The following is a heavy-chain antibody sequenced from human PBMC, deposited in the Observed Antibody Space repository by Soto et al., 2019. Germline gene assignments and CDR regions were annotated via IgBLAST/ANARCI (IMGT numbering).Heavy chain of an antibody. Sequence: EVQLVESGGGLVQPGGSLRLSCAASGFVLSTYSMNWVRQAPGKGLEWVSYISSSSSTIYYADSVQGRVTISRDNAKNSLYLQVYSLRDEDTAVYSCARPAGRVDDFDYWGHGTFVTVSS. V-gene: IGHV3-48*02. D-gene: IGHD3-10*01. CDR1: GFVLSTYS. CDR2: ISSSSSTI. CDR3: ARPAGRVDDFDY. J-gene: IGHJ4*01.